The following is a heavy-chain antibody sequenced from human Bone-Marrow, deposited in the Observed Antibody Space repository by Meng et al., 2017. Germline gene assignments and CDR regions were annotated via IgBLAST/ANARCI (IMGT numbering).Heavy chain of an antibody. Sequence: GESLKISCAASGFTFSSYWMHWVRQAPGKGLVWVSRINSDGSSTSYADSVKGRFTISRDNSKNTLYLQMNGLRAEDTAVYYCARGSPSQLRYFDWLLDNWFDPWGQGTLVTVSS. D-gene: IGHD3-9*01. J-gene: IGHJ5*02. V-gene: IGHV3-74*01. CDR3: ARGSPSQLRYFDWLLDNWFDP. CDR1: GFTFSSYW. CDR2: INSDGSST.